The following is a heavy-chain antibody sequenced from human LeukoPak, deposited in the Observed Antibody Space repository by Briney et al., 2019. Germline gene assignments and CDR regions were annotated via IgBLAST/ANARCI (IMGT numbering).Heavy chain of an antibody. J-gene: IGHJ4*02. CDR3: ARQYANYYFDSSGYNDY. D-gene: IGHD3-22*01. CDR1: GFTFSTYW. V-gene: IGHV3-7*05. Sequence: QPGGSLRLSCAASGFTFSTYWMSWVRQAPGKGPEGVANINQDGSENFYADFVQGGFSISRDNAESTLYLQMNSLRAEDTAVYFCARQYANYYFDSSGYNDYWGQGSLVTVSS. CDR2: INQDGSEN.